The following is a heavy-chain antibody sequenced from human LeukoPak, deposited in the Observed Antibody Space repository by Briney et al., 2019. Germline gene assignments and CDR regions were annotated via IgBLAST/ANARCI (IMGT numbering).Heavy chain of an antibody. D-gene: IGHD4-17*01. Sequence: GGSLRLSCAASGFSFRNYAMTWLRQAPGKGLEWVSTLIDNGGCIDNADSVKSRFTSSRDSSQNTMYLQMISLRAGDTAVYYCAKRGRNYGDYYWFDTWGQGTLVTVSS. J-gene: IGHJ5*02. CDR2: LIDNGGCI. CDR3: AKRGRNYGDYYWFDT. CDR1: GFSFRNYA. V-gene: IGHV3-23*01.